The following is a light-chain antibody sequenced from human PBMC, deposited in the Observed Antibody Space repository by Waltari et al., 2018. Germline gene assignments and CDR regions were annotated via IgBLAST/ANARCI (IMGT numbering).Light chain of an antibody. V-gene: IGLV2-8*01. J-gene: IGLJ1*01. CDR2: EVT. CDR3: SSYGGSNNFYV. CDR1: SSAVGGYNH. Sequence: QSALTQPPSASGSPGQSVPISCAGTSSAVGGYNHLPWYQHHPGKAPKLIIYEVTKRPSGVPDRFSGSKSGNTASLTVSGLQAEDESDYFCSSYGGSNNFYVFGTGTKVSVL.